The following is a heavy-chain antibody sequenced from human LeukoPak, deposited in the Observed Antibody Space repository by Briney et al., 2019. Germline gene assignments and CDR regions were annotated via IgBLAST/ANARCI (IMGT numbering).Heavy chain of an antibody. CDR2: ISNSGST. D-gene: IGHD3-9*01. Sequence: PSETLSLTCTVSGGSISSHYWTWIRQSPVKGLEWIGDISNSGSTSYNPSLKSRVTISIDTSKNQFSLKLSSVTAADTAVYYCARVLRYFDWLAFDYWGQGTLVTVSS. CDR3: ARVLRYFDWLAFDY. V-gene: IGHV4-59*11. J-gene: IGHJ4*02. CDR1: GGSISSHY.